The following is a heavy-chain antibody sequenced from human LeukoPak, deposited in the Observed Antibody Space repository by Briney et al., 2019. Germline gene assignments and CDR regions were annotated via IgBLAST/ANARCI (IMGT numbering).Heavy chain of an antibody. CDR2: ISGSGGGA. D-gene: IGHD3-3*01. Sequence: GGSLRLSCAASGFTFSSYAMSWVRQAPGKGLEWVSAISGSGGGAWYADSVKGRFTISRDNSKNTLYLQMNSLRAEDTATYFCAKDXPSXYXXXXXDPWXXGTLVTVS. CDR1: GFTFSSYA. CDR3: AKDXPSXYXXXXXDP. V-gene: IGHV3-23*01. J-gene: IGHJ5*02.